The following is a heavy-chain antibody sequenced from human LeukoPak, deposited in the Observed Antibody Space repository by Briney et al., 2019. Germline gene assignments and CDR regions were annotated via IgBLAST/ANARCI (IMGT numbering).Heavy chain of an antibody. Sequence: GASVKVSCKASGYTFTSYGISWVRQAPGQGLEWMGWISAYNGNTNYAQKLQGRVTMTRDTSTSTVYMELSSLRSEDTAVYYCAFGGLGYCSSTSCPKGAFDIWGQGTMVTVSS. J-gene: IGHJ3*02. CDR3: AFGGLGYCSSTSCPKGAFDI. V-gene: IGHV1-18*01. D-gene: IGHD2-2*01. CDR1: GYTFTSYG. CDR2: ISAYNGNT.